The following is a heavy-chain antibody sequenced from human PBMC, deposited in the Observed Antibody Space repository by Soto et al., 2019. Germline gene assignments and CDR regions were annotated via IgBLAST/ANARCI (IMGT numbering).Heavy chain of an antibody. Sequence: QVQLVESGGGVVQPGRSLRLSCAASGFTFSSYAMHWVRQAPGKGLEWVAVISYDGSNKYYADSVKGRFTISRDNSKNTLYLQMNSLRAEDTAVYNCARIDTAMVGVVDYWGQGTLVTVSS. CDR3: ARIDTAMVGVVDY. J-gene: IGHJ4*02. CDR2: ISYDGSNK. V-gene: IGHV3-30-3*01. CDR1: GFTFSSYA. D-gene: IGHD5-18*01.